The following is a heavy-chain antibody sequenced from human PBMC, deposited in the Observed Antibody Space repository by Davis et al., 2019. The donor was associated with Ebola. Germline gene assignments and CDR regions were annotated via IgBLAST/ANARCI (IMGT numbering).Heavy chain of an antibody. CDR2: MNPNSGNT. D-gene: IGHD6-13*01. Sequence: ASVQVSCKASGYTFISYDINWVRQAPGQGLEWMGWMNPNSGNTNYAQKLQGRVTMTTDTSTSTAYMELRSLRSDDTAVYYCSIAAAGTNDYWGQGTLATVSS. CDR1: GYTFISYD. CDR3: SIAAAGTNDY. V-gene: IGHV1-18*01. J-gene: IGHJ4*02.